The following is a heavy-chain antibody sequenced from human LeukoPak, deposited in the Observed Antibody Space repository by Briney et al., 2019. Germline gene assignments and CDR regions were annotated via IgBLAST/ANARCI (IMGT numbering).Heavy chain of an antibody. D-gene: IGHD2-2*01. CDR2: ISSSGGDR. V-gene: IGHV3-11*01. CDR3: AKAGHCSSTSCYPYYYYGMDV. CDR1: GFTFSDYW. Sequence: GGSLRLSCAASGFTFSDYWMSWIRQAPGKGLEWVSYISSSGGDRPYADSVKGRFTISRDNAKNSLYLQMNSLRAEDTAVYYCAKAGHCSSTSCYPYYYYGMDVWGQGTTVTVSS. J-gene: IGHJ6*02.